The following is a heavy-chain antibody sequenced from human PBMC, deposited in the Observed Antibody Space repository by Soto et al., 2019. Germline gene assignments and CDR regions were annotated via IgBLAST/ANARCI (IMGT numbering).Heavy chain of an antibody. D-gene: IGHD3-22*01. Sequence: ASVKVSCKASGYTFTSYTMHWVRQAPGQRLEWMGWINAGNGNTKYSQKFQGRVTITRDTSASTAYMELSSLRSEDTAVYYCARLYYDSSGYTYWGQGTLVTVPS. V-gene: IGHV1-3*01. CDR1: GYTFTSYT. CDR3: ARLYYDSSGYTY. J-gene: IGHJ4*02. CDR2: INAGNGNT.